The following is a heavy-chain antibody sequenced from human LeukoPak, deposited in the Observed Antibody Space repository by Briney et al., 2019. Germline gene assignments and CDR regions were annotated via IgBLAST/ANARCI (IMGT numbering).Heavy chain of an antibody. Sequence: PSETLSLTCTVSGGSISSSSYYWGWIRQPPGKGLEWIGSIYHSGSTYYNPSLKSRVTISVDTSKNQFSLKLSSVTAADTAVYYCARVQSDNRRHYYGSGSYYIDWFDPWGQGTLVTVSS. D-gene: IGHD3-10*01. J-gene: IGHJ5*02. CDR1: GGSISSSSYY. V-gene: IGHV4-39*07. CDR3: ARVQSDNRRHYYGSGSYYIDWFDP. CDR2: IYHSGST.